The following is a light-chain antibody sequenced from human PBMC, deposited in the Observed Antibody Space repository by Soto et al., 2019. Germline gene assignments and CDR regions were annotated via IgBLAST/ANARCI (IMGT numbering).Light chain of an antibody. CDR1: QSVSSS. V-gene: IGKV3-15*01. CDR2: GAS. J-gene: IGKJ4*01. Sequence: EIVLTQSPATMSVSPGETATLSCRASQSVSSSLAWYQQTPGRAPRLLIYGASNRATDIPTRFSGSGSGTEFTLTISGLQSEDFAVYYCQQYNNWPPLNFGGGTKVDIK. CDR3: QQYNNWPPLN.